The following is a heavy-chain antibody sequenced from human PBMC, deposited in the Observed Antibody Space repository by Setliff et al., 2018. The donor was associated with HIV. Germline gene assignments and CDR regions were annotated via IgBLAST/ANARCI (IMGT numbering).Heavy chain of an antibody. D-gene: IGHD4-17*01. CDR2: IYYSGTS. CDR3: ARDSHYGDYHY. V-gene: IGHV4-39*07. J-gene: IGHJ4*02. CDR1: GGSISSLSYY. Sequence: LSLTCDVSGGSISSLSYYWGWIRQSPGKGLEWIGSIYYSGTSYYNPSLKSRVTISIDTSKNQFSLKLTAVTAADTAIYYCARDSHYGDYHYWGPGTLVTVS.